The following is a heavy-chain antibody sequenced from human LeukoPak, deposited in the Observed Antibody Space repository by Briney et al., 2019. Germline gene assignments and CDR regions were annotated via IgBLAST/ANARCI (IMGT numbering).Heavy chain of an antibody. CDR1: GGSISSYY. V-gene: IGHV4-59*08. J-gene: IGHJ4*02. Sequence: PSETLSLTCTVSGGSISSYYWSWIRQPPGKGLEWIGYIYYSGSTNYNPSLKSRVTISVDTSKNQFSLKLSSVTAADTAVYYSARQEDIVVASFDYWGQGTLVTVSS. CDR3: ARQEDIVVASFDY. D-gene: IGHD2-2*01. CDR2: IYYSGST.